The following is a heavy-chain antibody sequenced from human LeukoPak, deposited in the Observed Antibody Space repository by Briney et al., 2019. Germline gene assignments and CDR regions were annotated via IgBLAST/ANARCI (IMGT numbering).Heavy chain of an antibody. D-gene: IGHD7-27*01. CDR1: GFTFTDHP. J-gene: IGHJ6*02. CDR2: IGGDGIA. CDR3: AKDRANWAIDDWGQGTQVTVSSDV. Sequence: PGRSLRLSCAASGFTFTDHPMNWVRQAPGKGLEWISYIGGDGIAFYADSVKGRFTASKDDARKSMYLQMNSLRVEDAAVYYCAKDRANWAIDDWGQGTQVTVSSDVWGQGTTVTVSS. V-gene: IGHV3-69-1*01.